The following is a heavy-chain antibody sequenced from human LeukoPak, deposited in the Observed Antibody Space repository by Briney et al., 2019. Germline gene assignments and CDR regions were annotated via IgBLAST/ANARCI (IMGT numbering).Heavy chain of an antibody. CDR1: GFTFSSHW. CDR3: ARESVTDISRQSDAFDI. J-gene: IGHJ3*02. CDR2: IKSDGSST. V-gene: IGHV3-74*01. Sequence: GGSLRLSCAASGFTFSSHWMHWVRRAPGKGLVWVSRIKSDGSSTSYAESVKGRFTISRDNAKNTLYLQMNNLRVEDTAVYYCARESVTDISRQSDAFDIWGQGTMVTVS. D-gene: IGHD2-21*02.